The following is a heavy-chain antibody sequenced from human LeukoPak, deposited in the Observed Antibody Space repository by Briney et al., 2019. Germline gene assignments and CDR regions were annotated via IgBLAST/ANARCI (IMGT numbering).Heavy chain of an antibody. CDR2: ISGSGGST. CDR3: AKGSGYSYGYSPPHFGY. D-gene: IGHD5-18*01. Sequence: GGSLRLSCAASGFTFSSYAMSWVRQAPGKGLEWVSAISGSGGSTYYADSVKGRFTISRDNSKNTLYLQMNSLRAEDTAVYYCAKGSGYSYGYSPPHFGYWGQGTLVTVSS. J-gene: IGHJ4*02. V-gene: IGHV3-23*01. CDR1: GFTFSSYA.